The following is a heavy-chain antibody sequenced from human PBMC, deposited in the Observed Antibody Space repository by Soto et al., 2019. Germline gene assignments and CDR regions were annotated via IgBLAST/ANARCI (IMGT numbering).Heavy chain of an antibody. J-gene: IGHJ3*02. CDR2: IYSSGST. V-gene: IGHV4-61*08. D-gene: IGHD1-7*01. CDR3: ARTSASRTLDI. CDR1: GGSISSSGFY. Sequence: QVQLQESGPGLVKPSETLSLTSTVSGGSISSSGFYWSWIRQPPGKGLEWIGYIYSSGSTTYNSSLKSRVTISLDTSKNQVSLKLTSVTAADTAAYYCARTSASRTLDIWGHGTLVSVSS.